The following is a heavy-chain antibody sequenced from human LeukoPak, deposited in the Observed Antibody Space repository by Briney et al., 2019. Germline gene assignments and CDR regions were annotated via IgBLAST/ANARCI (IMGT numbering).Heavy chain of an antibody. D-gene: IGHD4-17*01. CDR1: GFTFSSYA. J-gene: IGHJ4*02. CDR3: ARDRDGDEDFDY. Sequence: GGSLRLSCAASGFTFSSYAVSWVRQAPGKGLEWVSAISGSGGSTYYADSVKGRFTISRDNSKNTLYLQMNSLTVGDTAMYYCARDRDGDEDFDYWGRGTLVTVSS. CDR2: ISGSGGST. V-gene: IGHV3-23*01.